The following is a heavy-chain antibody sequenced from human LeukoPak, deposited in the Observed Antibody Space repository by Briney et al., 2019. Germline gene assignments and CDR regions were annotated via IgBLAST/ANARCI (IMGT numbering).Heavy chain of an antibody. J-gene: IGHJ2*01. CDR1: GFTFSSYG. CDR3: AKEGLSPLERIQLWLPLWYFDL. CDR2: IRYDGSNK. Sequence: GGSLRLSCAASGFTFSSYGMHWVRQAPGKGLEWVAFIRYDGSNKYYADSVKGRFTISRDNSKNTLYLQMNSLRAEDTAVYYCAKEGLSPLERIQLWLPLWYFDLWGRGTLVTVSS. D-gene: IGHD5-18*01. V-gene: IGHV3-30*02.